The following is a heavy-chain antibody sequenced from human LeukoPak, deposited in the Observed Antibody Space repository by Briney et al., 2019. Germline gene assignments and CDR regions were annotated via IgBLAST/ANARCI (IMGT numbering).Heavy chain of an antibody. CDR2: IYSDGST. J-gene: IGHJ4*02. CDR3: ARDLTGGDYDVLTGLGDY. D-gene: IGHD3-9*01. V-gene: IGHV3-66*01. Sequence: RGSLRLSCAASGFTVSSNYMSWVRQAPGKGLEWVSVIYSDGSTYYADSVKGRFTISRDSSKNTLYLQMNSLRAEDTAVYYCARDLTGGDYDVLTGLGDYWGQGTLVTVSS. CDR1: GFTVSSNY.